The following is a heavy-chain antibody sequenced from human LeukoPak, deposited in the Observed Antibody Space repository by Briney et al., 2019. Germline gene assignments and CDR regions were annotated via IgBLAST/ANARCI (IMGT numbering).Heavy chain of an antibody. CDR1: GGSFSGYY. V-gene: IGHV4-34*01. Sequence: SETLSLTCAVYGGSFSGYYWSWIRQPPGKGLEWIGEINHSGSTNYNPSLKSRVTISVDTSKNQFSLKLSSVTAADTAVYYCARVRRRRNYYYGMDVWGQGTTVTVSS. D-gene: IGHD4-17*01. J-gene: IGHJ6*02. CDR3: ARVRRRRNYYYGMDV. CDR2: INHSGST.